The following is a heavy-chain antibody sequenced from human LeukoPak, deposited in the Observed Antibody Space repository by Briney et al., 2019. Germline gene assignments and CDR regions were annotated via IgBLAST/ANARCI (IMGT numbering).Heavy chain of an antibody. Sequence: GGSLRLSCAASGFTFSSYAMSWVRQAPGKGLEWVAVIWYDGSNKYYADSVKGRFTISRDNSKNTLYLQMNSLRAEDTAVYYCARCAKRRFLEWLSRYYYGMDVWGQGTTVTVSS. CDR3: ARCAKRRFLEWLSRYYYGMDV. V-gene: IGHV3-33*08. CDR1: GFTFSSYA. CDR2: IWYDGSNK. J-gene: IGHJ6*02. D-gene: IGHD3-3*01.